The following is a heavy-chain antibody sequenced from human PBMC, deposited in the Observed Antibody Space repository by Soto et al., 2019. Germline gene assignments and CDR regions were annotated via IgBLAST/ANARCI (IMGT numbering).Heavy chain of an antibody. V-gene: IGHV4-39*02. Sequence: SETLSLTCTVSGGSISSRSYFWGWIRQSPGKGLEWIGNFYSGSTFYNPSLKSRVTISVDTSKNQFSLKLSSVTAADTAVYYCAGEVALRFDPWGQGTLVTVSS. J-gene: IGHJ5*02. D-gene: IGHD2-15*01. CDR1: GGSISSRSYF. CDR2: FYSGST. CDR3: AGEVALRFDP.